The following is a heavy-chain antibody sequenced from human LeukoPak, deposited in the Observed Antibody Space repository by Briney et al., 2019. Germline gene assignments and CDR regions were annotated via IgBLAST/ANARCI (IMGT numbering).Heavy chain of an antibody. Sequence: GGSLRLSCVAPGFTFNGHWMSWVRQAPGKGLEWVASIRQNGNEKYYVDSVKGRFIISRNNAENSLSLQMDSLRDEDAAIYYCARLLGESTIYDLWGQGTLVTVSS. J-gene: IGHJ5*02. D-gene: IGHD5/OR15-5a*01. CDR3: ARLLGESTIYDL. V-gene: IGHV3-7*01. CDR2: IRQNGNEK. CDR1: GFTFNGHW.